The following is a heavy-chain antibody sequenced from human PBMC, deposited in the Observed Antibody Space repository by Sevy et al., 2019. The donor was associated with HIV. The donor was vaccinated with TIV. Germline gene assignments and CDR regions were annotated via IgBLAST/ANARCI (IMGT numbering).Heavy chain of an antibody. Sequence: GVSLRLSCAASGFVFSDYWMSWVRQAPGKGLEWVANIKRDGSEKYYVASVKGRFTISRDNAKTSLYLQMNSLRGEDTAVYYCARDCSSATCLWGMDVWGQGTMVTVSS. V-gene: IGHV3-7*03. J-gene: IGHJ6*02. CDR3: ARDCSSATCLWGMDV. CDR1: GFVFSDYW. D-gene: IGHD2-2*01. CDR2: IKRDGSEK.